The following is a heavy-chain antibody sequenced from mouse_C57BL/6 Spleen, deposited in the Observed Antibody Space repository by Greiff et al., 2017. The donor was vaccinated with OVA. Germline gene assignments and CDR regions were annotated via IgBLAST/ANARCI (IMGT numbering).Heavy chain of an antibody. CDR2: IDPSDSYT. J-gene: IGHJ2*01. CDR1: GYTFTSYW. Sequence: QVQLQQPGAELVKPGASVKLSCKASGYTFTSYWMQRVKQRPGQGLEWIGEIDPSDSYTNYNQKFKGKATLTVDTSSGTAYMQLSSLTSEDSAVYDCARSPLYYSNSYFDYWGQVTTLTVSS. V-gene: IGHV1-50*01. CDR3: ARSPLYYSNSYFDY. D-gene: IGHD2-5*01.